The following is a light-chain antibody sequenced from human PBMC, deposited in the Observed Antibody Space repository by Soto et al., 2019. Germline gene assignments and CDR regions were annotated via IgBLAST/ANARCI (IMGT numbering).Light chain of an antibody. V-gene: IGKV3-15*01. CDR2: GAS. CDR3: QQYSNWPPIT. CDR1: PEVRRH. Sequence: IVMKQTPATLSVSPRERATLSCRASPEVRRHLAWYQPKPGQAPTLLIYGASTRANGIPARFSGSGSGTEFTLTISSLQSEDFSVYYCQQYSNWPPITFGQGTRLEI. J-gene: IGKJ5*01.